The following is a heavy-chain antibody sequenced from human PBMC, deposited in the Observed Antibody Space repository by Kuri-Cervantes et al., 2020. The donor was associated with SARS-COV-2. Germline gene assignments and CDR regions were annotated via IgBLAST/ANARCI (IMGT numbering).Heavy chain of an antibody. Sequence: GESLKISCAVSGFTFTSHAMHWVRQAPGKGLEWVALISYDGSNKFYADSVKGRFTISRDNSKNTLYLQMNSLRAEDTAVYYCARELLTGDGFDYWGQGTLVTVSS. CDR2: ISYDGSNK. V-gene: IGHV3-30*03. CDR1: GFTFTSHA. J-gene: IGHJ4*02. CDR3: ARELLTGDGFDY. D-gene: IGHD7-27*01.